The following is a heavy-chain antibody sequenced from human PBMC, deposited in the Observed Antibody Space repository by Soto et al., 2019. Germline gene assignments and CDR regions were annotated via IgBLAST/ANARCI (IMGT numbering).Heavy chain of an antibody. CDR2: MNPNSGNT. CDR1: GYTFTSYD. Sequence: ASVKVSCKASGYTFTSYDTNWVRQATGQGLEWMGWMNPNSGNTGYAQKFQGRVTMTRNTSISTAYMELSSLRSEDTAVYYCARGRLHLGELSLPLNYYNYMDVWGKGTTVTVSS. CDR3: ARGRLHLGELSLPLNYYNYMDV. D-gene: IGHD3-16*02. V-gene: IGHV1-8*01. J-gene: IGHJ6*03.